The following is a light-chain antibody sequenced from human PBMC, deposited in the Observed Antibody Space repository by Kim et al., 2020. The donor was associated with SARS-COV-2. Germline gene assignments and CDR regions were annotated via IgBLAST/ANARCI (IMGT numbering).Light chain of an antibody. CDR1: KSVGNNY. CDR3: QQFGSSPYA. J-gene: IGKJ2*01. Sequence: LSPGERATLSCRASKSVGNNYLAWYQQKPGQAPRLLIYTASSRATGIPDRFSGSGSGTDFTLTISRLEPEDFVVYYCQQFGSSPYAFGQGTKLEI. CDR2: TAS. V-gene: IGKV3-20*01.